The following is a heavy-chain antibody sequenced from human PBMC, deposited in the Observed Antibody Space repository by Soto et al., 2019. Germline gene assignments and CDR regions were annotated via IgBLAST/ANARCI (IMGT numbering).Heavy chain of an antibody. J-gene: IGHJ6*02. Sequence: GESLKISCKGSGYSFTSYWISWVRQMPGKGLEWMGRIDPTDSYTNYSPSFQGHVTISSDKSISTAYLQWSSLKASDTAMYYCATRIQVGYYCGMDVWGQGTTVTVSS. CDR1: GYSFTSYW. D-gene: IGHD5-18*01. CDR2: IDPTDSYT. V-gene: IGHV5-10-1*01. CDR3: ATRIQVGYYCGMDV.